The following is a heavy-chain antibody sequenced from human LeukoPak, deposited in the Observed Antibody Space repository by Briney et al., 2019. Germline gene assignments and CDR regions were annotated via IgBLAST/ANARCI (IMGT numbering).Heavy chain of an antibody. CDR3: ARDRSDYGEDLDY. V-gene: IGHV3-30*02. CDR2: IRYDGSNK. CDR1: GFTFSSYV. J-gene: IGHJ4*02. D-gene: IGHD4-17*01. Sequence: GGSLRLSCAASGFTFSSYVMHWVRQAPGKGLEWVAFIRYDGSNKYYADSVKGRFTISRDNSKNSLYLQMNSLRAEDTAVYYCARDRSDYGEDLDYWGQGTLVTVSS.